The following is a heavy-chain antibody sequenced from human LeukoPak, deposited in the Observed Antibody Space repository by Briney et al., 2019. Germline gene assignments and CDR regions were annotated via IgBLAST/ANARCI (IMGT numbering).Heavy chain of an antibody. CDR3: AELGITMIGGV. D-gene: IGHD3-10*02. V-gene: IGHV3-48*04. CDR1: GFTFSTYS. Sequence: GGSLRLSCAASGFTFSTYSMNWVRQTPGKGLEWVSYISSSGSTIYYADSVKGRFTISRDNAKNSLYLQMNSLRAEDTAVYYCAELGITMIGGVWGKGTTVTISS. J-gene: IGHJ6*04. CDR2: ISSSGSTI.